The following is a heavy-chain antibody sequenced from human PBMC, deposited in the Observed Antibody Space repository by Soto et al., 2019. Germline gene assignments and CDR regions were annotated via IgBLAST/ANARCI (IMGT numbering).Heavy chain of an antibody. CDR1: GGSFSGYY. D-gene: IGHD3-10*01. Sequence: SETLSLTCAVYGGSFSGYYWSWIRQPPGKGLEWIGEINHSGSTNYNPSLKSRVTISVDTSKNQFSLKLSSVTAADTAVYYCARGWFGSLDYYYYGMDVWGQGTTVTVSS. CDR3: ARGWFGSLDYYYYGMDV. J-gene: IGHJ6*02. V-gene: IGHV4-34*01. CDR2: INHSGST.